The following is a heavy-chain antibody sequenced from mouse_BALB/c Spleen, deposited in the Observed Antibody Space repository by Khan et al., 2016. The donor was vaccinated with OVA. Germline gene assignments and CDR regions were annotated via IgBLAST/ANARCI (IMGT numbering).Heavy chain of an antibody. D-gene: IGHD1-1*01. CDR1: GYTFTSFW. J-gene: IGHJ3*01. V-gene: IGHV1-7*01. CDR2: INTSTDYT. Sequence: QVQLQQSGAELAKPGASVKMSCKASGYTFTSFWMHWVKQRPGQGLEWIGYINTSTDYTEYNQRFKDKATLTADKSSSTAYMRLTSLTSDDSAVYYCVNHGSTSAWFTYWGQGTLVTVST. CDR3: VNHGSTSAWFTY.